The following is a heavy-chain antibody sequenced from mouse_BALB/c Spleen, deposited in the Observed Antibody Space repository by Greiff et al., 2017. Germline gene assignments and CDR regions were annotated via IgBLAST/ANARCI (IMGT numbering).Heavy chain of an antibody. V-gene: IGHV5-9-3*01. D-gene: IGHD1-1*01. Sequence: EVQVVESGGGLVKPGGSLKLSCAASGFTFSSYAMPWVRQTPEKRLEWVATISSGGSYTYYPDSVKGRFTISRDNAKNTLYLQMSSLRSEDTAMYYCARDYYYGTPSFYYAMDYWGQGTSVTVSS. J-gene: IGHJ4*01. CDR3: ARDYYYGTPSFYYAMDY. CDR1: GFTFSSYA. CDR2: ISSGGSYT.